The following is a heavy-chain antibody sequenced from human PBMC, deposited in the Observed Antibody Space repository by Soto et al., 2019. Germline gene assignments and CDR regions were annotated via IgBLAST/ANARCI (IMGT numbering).Heavy chain of an antibody. Sequence: EVQLVESGGGLVQPGGSLRLSCAASGFTFSGYDMHWVRQATGKGLEWVSTIGTAGDTYYPGSVKGRFTISRENAKNSLYLQMNSLRAGDTAVYYCVRLAVAGTPDGMDVWGQGTTVTVSS. CDR2: IGTAGDT. CDR1: GFTFSGYD. CDR3: VRLAVAGTPDGMDV. V-gene: IGHV3-13*01. D-gene: IGHD6-19*01. J-gene: IGHJ6*02.